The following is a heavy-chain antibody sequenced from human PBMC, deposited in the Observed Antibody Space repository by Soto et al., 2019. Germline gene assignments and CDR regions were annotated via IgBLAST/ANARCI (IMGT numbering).Heavy chain of an antibody. J-gene: IGHJ4*02. CDR1: GGSISSSSYY. CDR2: IYYSGST. CDR3: ARYSGSYPEYYFEY. D-gene: IGHD1-26*01. V-gene: IGHV4-30-4*01. Sequence: SETLSLTCTVSGGSISSSSYYWSWIRQPPGKGLEWIGYIYYSGSTYYNPSLKSRVTISVDTSKNQFSLKLSSVTAADTAVYYCARYSGSYPEYYFEYWGQGTLVTVSS.